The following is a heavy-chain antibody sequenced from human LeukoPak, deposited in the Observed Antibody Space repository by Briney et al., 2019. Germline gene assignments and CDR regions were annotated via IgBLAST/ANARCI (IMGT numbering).Heavy chain of an antibody. CDR2: MNPNSGNT. V-gene: IGHV1-8*01. D-gene: IGHD3-10*01. CDR1: GYTFTSYG. CDR3: ASSYYYGSGSYYNNWFDP. J-gene: IGHJ5*02. Sequence: GASVKGSCKASGYTFTSYGINWVLQATGQGLEWMGWMNPNSGNTDYAQKIQGRVTMTRNTSISTAYMELSSLRSEGTAVYYCASSYYYGSGSYYNNWFDPWGQGTLVTVSS.